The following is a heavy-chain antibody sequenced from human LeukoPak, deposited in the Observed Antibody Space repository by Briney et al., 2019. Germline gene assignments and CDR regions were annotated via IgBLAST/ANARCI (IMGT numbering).Heavy chain of an antibody. J-gene: IGHJ3*02. Sequence: GGSLRLSCAASEFSVGSNYMTWVRQAPGKGLEWVSLIYSGGSTYYADSVKGRFTISRDNSKNTLYLQMNSLRAEDTAVYYCARVFTGATKASGAFDIWGQGTMVTVSS. V-gene: IGHV3-66*01. CDR2: IYSGGST. CDR1: EFSVGSNY. CDR3: ARVFTGATKASGAFDI. D-gene: IGHD1-26*01.